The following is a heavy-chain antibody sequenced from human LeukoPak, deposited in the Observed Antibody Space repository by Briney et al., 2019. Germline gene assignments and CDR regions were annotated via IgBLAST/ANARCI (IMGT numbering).Heavy chain of an antibody. J-gene: IGHJ3*02. CDR2: ISSSSSTI. D-gene: IGHD5-12*01. CDR3: AKPKWGYGGAFDI. Sequence: GGSLRLSCAASGFTFSSYSMNWVRQAPGKGLEWVSYISSSSSTIYYADSVKGRFTISRDNAKNSLYLQMNSLRAEDTAVYYCAKPKWGYGGAFDIWGQGTMVTVSS. V-gene: IGHV3-48*04. CDR1: GFTFSSYS.